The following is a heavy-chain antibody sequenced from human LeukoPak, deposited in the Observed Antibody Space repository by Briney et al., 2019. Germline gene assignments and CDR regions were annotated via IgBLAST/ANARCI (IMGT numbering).Heavy chain of an antibody. CDR3: AKEEQDYYDSSGYYYGC. CDR2: ISSSSGYI. CDR1: GFTFSSYS. J-gene: IGHJ4*02. Sequence: GGSLRLSCAASGFTFSSYSMNWVRQAPGKGLEWVSSISSSSGYIYYADSVKGRFTISRDNAKNSLYLQMNSLRAEDTAVYYCAKEEQDYYDSSGYYYGCWGQGTLVTVSS. D-gene: IGHD3-22*01. V-gene: IGHV3-21*01.